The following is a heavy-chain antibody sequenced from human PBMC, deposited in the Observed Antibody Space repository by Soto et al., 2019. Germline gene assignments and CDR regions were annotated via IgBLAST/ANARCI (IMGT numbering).Heavy chain of an antibody. V-gene: IGHV3-21*01. J-gene: IGHJ5*02. CDR3: ARDRGEYRGYSYGATANWFDP. D-gene: IGHD5-18*01. CDR2: ISSSSSYI. CDR1: GFTFSSYS. Sequence: GGSLRLSCAASGFTFSSYSMNWVRQAPGKGLEWVSSISSSSSYIYSVDSVKGRFTISRDNAKKSLYLQMNSLRAEDTAVYYCARDRGEYRGYSYGATANWFDPWGQGTLVTVSS.